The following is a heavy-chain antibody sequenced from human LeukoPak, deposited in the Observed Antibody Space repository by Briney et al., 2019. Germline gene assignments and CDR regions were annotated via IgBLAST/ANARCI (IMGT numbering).Heavy chain of an antibody. CDR3: ASSKWGVSSIEY. Sequence: ASVKVSCKASGYTFTGYYMHWVRQAPGQGLEWMGWINPNSGGTNYAQKFQGWVTMTRDTSISTAYMELSRLRSDDTAVYYCASSKWGVSSIEYWGQGTLVTVSS. V-gene: IGHV1-2*04. J-gene: IGHJ4*02. CDR1: GYTFTGYY. D-gene: IGHD3-10*01. CDR2: INPNSGGT.